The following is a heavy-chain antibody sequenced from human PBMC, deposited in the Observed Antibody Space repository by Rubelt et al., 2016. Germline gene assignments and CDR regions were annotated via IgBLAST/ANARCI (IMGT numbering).Heavy chain of an antibody. CDR3: VSPETSSSWYGVMVK. CDR1: GFTFRSNA. Sequence: GGGVFQPGRSLRLSCAASGFTFRSNAMNWVRQAPGKGLEWVSTISSDSIFTYYADSVKGRFTISRDNAKNSLYLEMNSLRAEDTAVYYCVSPETSSSWYGVMVKWGQGTLVTVSS. D-gene: IGHD6-13*01. CDR2: ISSDSIFT. V-gene: IGHV3-21*01. J-gene: IGHJ4*02.